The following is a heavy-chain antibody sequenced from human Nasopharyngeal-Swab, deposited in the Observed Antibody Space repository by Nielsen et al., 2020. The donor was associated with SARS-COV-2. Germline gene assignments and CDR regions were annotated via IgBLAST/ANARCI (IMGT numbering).Heavy chain of an antibody. V-gene: IGHV4-4*08. CDR2: IYTSGST. Sequence: WIRQPPGRGLEWIGRIYTSGSTNYNPSLKSRVTISVDTSKNQFSLKLSSVTAADTAIYYCAKSRDGYNSKGMGVWGQGTTVTVSS. J-gene: IGHJ6*02. CDR3: AKSRDGYNSKGMGV. D-gene: IGHD5-24*01.